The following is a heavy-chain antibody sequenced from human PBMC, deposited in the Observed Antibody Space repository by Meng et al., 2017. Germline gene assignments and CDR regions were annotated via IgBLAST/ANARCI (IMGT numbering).Heavy chain of an antibody. J-gene: IGHJ4*02. V-gene: IGHV1-69*01. CDR3: ARDIRPSYFDY. CDR1: GGTFSSYA. D-gene: IGHD3-10*01. Sequence: VQAGAGGKKTGSSVKASCKASGGTFSSYAISWVRQAPGQGLEWMGGIIPIFGTANYAQKFQGRVTITADESTSTAYMELSSLRSEDTAVYYCARDIRPSYFDYWGQGTLVTVSS. CDR2: IIPIFGTA.